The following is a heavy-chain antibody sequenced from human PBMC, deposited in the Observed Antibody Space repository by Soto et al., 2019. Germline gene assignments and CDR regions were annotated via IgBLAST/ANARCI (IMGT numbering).Heavy chain of an antibody. V-gene: IGHV1-46*03. CDR1: GYTFTSYY. D-gene: IGHD2-15*01. CDR3: AGGRNLGGSCYSCWFDP. CDR2: INPSGGST. J-gene: IGHJ5*02. Sequence: QVQLVQSGAEVKKPGASVKVSCKASGYTFTSYYMHWVRQAPGQGLEWMGIINPSGGSTSYAQKFQGRVTMTRDTSTSTVYMELSSLRSEDTAVYYCAGGRNLGGSCYSCWFDPWGQGTLVTVSS.